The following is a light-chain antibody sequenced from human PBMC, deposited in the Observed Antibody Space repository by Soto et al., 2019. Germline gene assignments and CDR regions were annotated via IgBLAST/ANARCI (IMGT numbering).Light chain of an antibody. CDR3: QQYNSAPPT. Sequence: DIQMTQSPSSLSASVGDRVTITCRASQGISSYFAWYQQKPGKVPKLLIYDASTLQSGVPSRFSGSGSGTDFTLTISSLQPEDVATYYCQQYNSAPPTFGQGTKVDIK. CDR1: QGISSY. V-gene: IGKV1-27*01. CDR2: DAS. J-gene: IGKJ1*01.